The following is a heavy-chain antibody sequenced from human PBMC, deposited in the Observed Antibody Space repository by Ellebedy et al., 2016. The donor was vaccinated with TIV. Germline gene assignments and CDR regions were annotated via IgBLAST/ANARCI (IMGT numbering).Heavy chain of an antibody. CDR2: INTGGGT. D-gene: IGHD1-26*01. J-gene: IGHJ4*02. Sequence: GESLKISCAASGFTVGNNYMSWLRQAPGKGLEWVSIINTGGGTYYADSVKGRFTVSRDNAENSLYLQMSSLRAEDTAIYYCARDVDGAFDCWGQGTLVTVSS. V-gene: IGHV3-53*01. CDR1: GFTVGNNY. CDR3: ARDVDGAFDC.